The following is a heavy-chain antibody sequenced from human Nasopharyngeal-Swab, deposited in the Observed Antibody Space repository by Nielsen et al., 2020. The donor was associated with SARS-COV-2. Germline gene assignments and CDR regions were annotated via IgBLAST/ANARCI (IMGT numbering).Heavy chain of an antibody. V-gene: IGHV4-59*01. CDR3: ARGGRGIFGVVTNFDY. CDR2: IYYSGST. Sequence: SETLSLTSTVSGGSISSYYWSWIRQPPGKGLEWIGYIYYSGSTNYNPSLKSRVTISVDTSKNQFSLKLSSVTAADTAVYYCARGGRGIFGVVTNFDYWGQGTLVTVSS. D-gene: IGHD3-3*01. J-gene: IGHJ4*02. CDR1: GGSISSYY.